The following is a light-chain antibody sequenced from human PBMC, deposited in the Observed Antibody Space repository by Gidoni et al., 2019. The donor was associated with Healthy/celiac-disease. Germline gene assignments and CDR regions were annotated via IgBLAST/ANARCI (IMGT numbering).Light chain of an antibody. CDR1: TGAVTSGYY. CDR3: LLYYGGAQWV. J-gene: IGLJ3*02. Sequence: QTVVTQEPSLTVSPGGTVTLPCASSTGAVTSGYYPNWFQQKPGQAPRALIYSTSNKHPWTPARFSGSLLGGKAALTLAGVQPEDEAEYYCLLYYGGAQWVFGGGTKLTVL. V-gene: IGLV7-43*01. CDR2: STS.